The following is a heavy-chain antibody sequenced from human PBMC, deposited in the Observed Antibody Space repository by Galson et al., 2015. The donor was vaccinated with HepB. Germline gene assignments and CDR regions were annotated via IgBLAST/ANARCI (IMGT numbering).Heavy chain of an antibody. CDR2: IIPILGIA. Sequence: SVKVSCKASGGTFSSYTISWVRQAPGQGLEWMGRIIPILGIANYAQKFQGRVTITADKSTSTAYMELSSLRSEDTAVYYCARENIYCSGGSCYPLHFDYWGQGTLVTASS. CDR1: GGTFSSYT. J-gene: IGHJ4*02. CDR3: ARENIYCSGGSCYPLHFDY. V-gene: IGHV1-69*04. D-gene: IGHD2-15*01.